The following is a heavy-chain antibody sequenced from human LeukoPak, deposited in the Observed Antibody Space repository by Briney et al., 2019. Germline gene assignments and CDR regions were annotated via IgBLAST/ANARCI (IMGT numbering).Heavy chain of an antibody. CDR2: MRYDGSNK. CDR1: GFTFSSYG. V-gene: IGHV3-30*02. CDR3: AKDSSWFGEHHGAFDI. Sequence: PGGSLRLSCATSGFTFSSYGMHWVRQAPGKGLEWVAFMRYDGSNKYYADSVRGRFTISRDNSKNTLYLQMNSLRAEDTAVYYCAKDSSWFGEHHGAFDIWGQGTMVTVSS. D-gene: IGHD3-10*01. J-gene: IGHJ3*02.